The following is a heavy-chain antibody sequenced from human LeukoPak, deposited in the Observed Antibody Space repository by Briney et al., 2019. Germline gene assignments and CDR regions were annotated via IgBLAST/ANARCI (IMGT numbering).Heavy chain of an antibody. V-gene: IGHV3-30*02. CDR2: IRYDGSNK. Sequence: GGSLRLSCAASGFTFSSYGMHWVRQAPGKGLEWVAFIRYDGSNKYYADSVKGRFTISRDNSKNTLYLQMNSLRAEDTAVYYCASTWGGSGWSSFDYWGQGTLVTVSS. CDR1: GFTFSSYG. CDR3: ASTWGGSGWSSFDY. J-gene: IGHJ4*02. D-gene: IGHD6-19*01.